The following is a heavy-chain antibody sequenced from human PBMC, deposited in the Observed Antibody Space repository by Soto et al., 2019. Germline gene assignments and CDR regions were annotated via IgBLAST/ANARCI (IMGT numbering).Heavy chain of an antibody. V-gene: IGHV1-2*02. D-gene: IGHD3-22*01. CDR2: INPNSGGT. CDR1: GYTFTGYY. Sequence: WASVKVSCKASGYTFTGYYMHWVRQAPGQGLEWMGWINPNSGGTNYAQKFQGRVTMTRDTSISTAYMELSRLRSDDTAVYYCARDTYYYDSSGYLSSNYWGQGTLVTVSA. J-gene: IGHJ4*02. CDR3: ARDTYYYDSSGYLSSNY.